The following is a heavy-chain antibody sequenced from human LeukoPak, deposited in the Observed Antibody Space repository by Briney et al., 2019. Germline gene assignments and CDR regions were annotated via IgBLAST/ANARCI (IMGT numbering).Heavy chain of an antibody. J-gene: IGHJ6*03. CDR3: ARVSPYYDFWSGFFYYYMDV. CDR1: GFTFSDHY. D-gene: IGHD3-3*01. V-gene: IGHV3-72*01. CDR2: TRNKANSYTT. Sequence: GGSLRLSCAASGFTFSDHYMDWVRQAPGKGLEWVGRTRNKANSYTTEYVASVKGRFTISRDDSKNSLYLQMNSLKTEDTAVYYCARVSPYYDFWSGFFYYYMDVWGKGTTVTVSS.